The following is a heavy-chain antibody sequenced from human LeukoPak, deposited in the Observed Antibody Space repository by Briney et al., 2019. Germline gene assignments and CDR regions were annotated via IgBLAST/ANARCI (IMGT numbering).Heavy chain of an antibody. CDR1: GGSFSSYY. CDR3: ARDPRPDILTGYWGGIDY. J-gene: IGHJ4*02. CDR2: INHTGST. D-gene: IGHD3-9*01. Sequence: PSETLSLTCAVYGGSFSSYYWSWIRQPPGKGLEWIGEINHTGSTNYNPSLKSRVTISVDTSKNQFSLKLSSVTAADTAVYYCARDPRPDILTGYWGGIDYWGQGTLVTVSS. V-gene: IGHV4-34*01.